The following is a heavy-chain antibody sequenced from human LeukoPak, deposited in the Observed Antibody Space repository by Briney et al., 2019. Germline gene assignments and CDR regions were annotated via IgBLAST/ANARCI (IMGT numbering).Heavy chain of an antibody. J-gene: IGHJ6*03. Sequence: PGGSLRLSCAASGFTFSSYWMHWVRQAPGKGLVWVSRINSDGSSTSYADSVKGRFTISRDNAKNTLYLQMNSLRAEDTAVYYCARRVLYYDSSGYGTYYYYMDVWGKGTTVTVSS. CDR1: GFTFSSYW. CDR2: INSDGSST. D-gene: IGHD3-22*01. CDR3: ARRVLYYDSSGYGTYYYYMDV. V-gene: IGHV3-74*01.